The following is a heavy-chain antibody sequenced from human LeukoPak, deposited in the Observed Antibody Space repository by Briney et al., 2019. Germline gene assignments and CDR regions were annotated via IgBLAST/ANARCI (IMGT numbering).Heavy chain of an antibody. CDR3: ARYEGYPRFVY. Sequence: PGGSLRLSCAASGFPFSSFWMHWVRQSPGKGLVWVSRIKGDGNDITYADSVRGRFSISRDNAKNTLYLQMNSLRAEDTAVYYCARYEGYPRFVYWGQGTLVTVSS. V-gene: IGHV3-74*01. CDR1: GFPFSSFW. D-gene: IGHD1-1*01. CDR2: IKGDGNDI. J-gene: IGHJ4*02.